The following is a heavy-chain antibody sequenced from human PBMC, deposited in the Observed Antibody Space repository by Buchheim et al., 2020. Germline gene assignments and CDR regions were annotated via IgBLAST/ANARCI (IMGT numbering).Heavy chain of an antibody. CDR3: AKPFTAACRGCFDY. CDR2: INSGGGTK. D-gene: IGHD6-25*01. CDR1: GFTFSSYE. Sequence: EVQLVESGGGLVQPGGSLRLSCAASGFTFSSYEMNWVRQAPGKGLEWVSYINSGGGTKFYADFVKGRFTISRDNSKNTLYLQMNSLRAEDTAVYYCAKPFTAACRGCFDYWGQGTL. J-gene: IGHJ4*02. V-gene: IGHV3-48*03.